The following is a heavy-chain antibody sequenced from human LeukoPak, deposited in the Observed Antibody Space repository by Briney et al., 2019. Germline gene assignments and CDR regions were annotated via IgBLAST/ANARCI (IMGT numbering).Heavy chain of an antibody. CDR3: AKVDIVATIDAGRLVDY. D-gene: IGHD5-12*01. CDR1: GFTFSSYG. J-gene: IGHJ4*02. V-gene: IGHV3-30*18. Sequence: GRSLRLSCAASGFTFSSYGMQWFRQAPDKGLEWVAAISNDGSNKYYADSVKGRFTISRDNSKNTLYLQMNSLRAEDTAVYYCAKVDIVATIDAGRLVDYWGQGTLVTVSS. CDR2: ISNDGSNK.